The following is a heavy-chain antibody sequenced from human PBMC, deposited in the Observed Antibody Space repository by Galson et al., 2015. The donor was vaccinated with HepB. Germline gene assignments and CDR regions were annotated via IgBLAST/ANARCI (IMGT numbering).Heavy chain of an antibody. CDR2: INPDGSST. CDR3: VRGYDGAGDY. V-gene: IGHV3-74*01. D-gene: IGHD3-10*01. CDR1: GFTFSNYW. Sequence: SLRLSCAASGFTFSNYWMHWVRQAPGKGLVWVSRINPDGSSTNYADSVKGRFTFSRDNAKNTLYLQMNSLRVEDTALYYCVRGYDGAGDYWGQGTLVTVSS. J-gene: IGHJ4*02.